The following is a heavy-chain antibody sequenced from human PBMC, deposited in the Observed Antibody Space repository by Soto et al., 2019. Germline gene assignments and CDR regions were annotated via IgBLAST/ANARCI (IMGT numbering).Heavy chain of an antibody. V-gene: IGHV4-39*01. CDR3: ARRIVVVPAAIDY. J-gene: IGHJ4*02. Sequence: QLQLQESGPGLVKPSETLSLTCTVSGGSISSSSYYWGWIRQPPGKGLEWIGSIYYSGSTYYNPSLKSRVTISVDTSKNQFSLKLSSVTAADTAVYYCARRIVVVPAAIDYWGQGTLVTVSS. CDR2: IYYSGST. D-gene: IGHD2-2*01. CDR1: GGSISSSSYY.